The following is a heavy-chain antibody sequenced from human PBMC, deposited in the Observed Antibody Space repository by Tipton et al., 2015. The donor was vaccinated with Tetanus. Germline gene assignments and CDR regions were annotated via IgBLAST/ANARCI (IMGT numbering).Heavy chain of an antibody. J-gene: IGHJ6*02. Sequence: QLVQSGAEVKKPGASVKVSCKASGYTFTGYYIYWVRQAPGQGLEWMGWIDPNSGGTVYAQKFQGRVNMTRDTSISTAYMELRSLGSGDAAVYYCARDRGDFIYYGMDVWGPGTTVTVS. CDR2: IDPNSGGT. V-gene: IGHV1-2*02. CDR1: GYTFTGYY. CDR3: ARDRGDFIYYGMDV. D-gene: IGHD2-21*01.